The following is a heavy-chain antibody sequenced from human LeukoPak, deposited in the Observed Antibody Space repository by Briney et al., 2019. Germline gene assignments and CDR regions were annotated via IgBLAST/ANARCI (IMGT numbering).Heavy chain of an antibody. V-gene: IGHV4-59*01. Sequence: SETLSLTCTVSGGSISSYYWNWIRQPPGKGLEWIGYIYYSGSTNYNPSLQSRVTISVDTSKNQFSLKLTSVTAADTAMYYCARGGNDFCRGLLYNWFDPWGQGTLVTVSS. J-gene: IGHJ5*02. D-gene: IGHD3-3*01. CDR3: ARGGNDFCRGLLYNWFDP. CDR1: GGSISSYY. CDR2: IYYSGST.